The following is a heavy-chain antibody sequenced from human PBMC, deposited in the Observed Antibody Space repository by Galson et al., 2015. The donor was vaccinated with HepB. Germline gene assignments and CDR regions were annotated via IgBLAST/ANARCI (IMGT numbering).Heavy chain of an antibody. CDR2: ISGSGGST. CDR1: GFTFSSYA. V-gene: IGHV3-23*01. Sequence: ALRLACAASGFTFSSYALSWVRQAPGKGLEWVTAISGSGGSTYYADSVKGRFTISRDNSKNTLYLQMNSLRAEDTAVYYCAKVKSSGYDTVRAPNFDYWGQGTLVTVSS. J-gene: IGHJ4*02. D-gene: IGHD5-12*01. CDR3: AKVKSSGYDTVRAPNFDY.